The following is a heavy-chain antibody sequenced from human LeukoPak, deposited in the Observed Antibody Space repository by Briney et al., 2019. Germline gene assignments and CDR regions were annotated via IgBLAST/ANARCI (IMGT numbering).Heavy chain of an antibody. D-gene: IGHD1-26*01. Sequence: GASVKVSCKASGYTFTSYDINWVRQATGQGLEWMGWMNPNSGNTGYAQKFQGRVTMTRNTSISTAYMDLSRLRSDDTAMYYCARDFLLVQLIPSSGSWFDPWGQGTLVTVSS. V-gene: IGHV1-8*01. CDR2: MNPNSGNT. CDR1: GYTFTSYD. J-gene: IGHJ5*02. CDR3: ARDFLLVQLIPSSGSWFDP.